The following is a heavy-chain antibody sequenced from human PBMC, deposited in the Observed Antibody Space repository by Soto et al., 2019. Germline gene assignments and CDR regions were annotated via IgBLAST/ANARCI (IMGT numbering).Heavy chain of an antibody. CDR1: GFTVSSNY. CDR2: INSGGRT. CDR3: ARDYYDSRGFDY. J-gene: IGHJ4*02. V-gene: IGHV3-53*01. Sequence: HPGGSLRLSCAASGFTVSSNYMSWVRQAPGKGLEWVSFINSGGRTYYADSVKGRFTISRDNSKNTLYLQMNSLRAEDTAVYYCARDYYDSRGFDYWGQGTPVTVSS. D-gene: IGHD3-22*01.